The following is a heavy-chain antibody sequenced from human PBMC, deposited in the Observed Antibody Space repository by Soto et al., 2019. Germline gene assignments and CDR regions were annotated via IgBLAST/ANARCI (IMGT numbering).Heavy chain of an antibody. CDR1: GVSISSYY. Sequence: AETLSLTCTVSGVSISSYYWSWIRQPAGKGLEWIGRIYTSGSTNYNPSLKSRVTMSVDTSKNQFSLKLSSVTAADTAVYYCARALLSSGWYGGFDYWGQGXLVTVYS. CDR2: IYTSGST. J-gene: IGHJ4*02. D-gene: IGHD6-19*01. CDR3: ARALLSSGWYGGFDY. V-gene: IGHV4-4*07.